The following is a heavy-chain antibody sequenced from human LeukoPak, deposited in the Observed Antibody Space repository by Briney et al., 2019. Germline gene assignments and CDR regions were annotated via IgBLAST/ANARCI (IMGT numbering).Heavy chain of an antibody. D-gene: IGHD2-21*01. CDR2: ISNNGKT. Sequence: PSETLSLTCTVSGASISPSSWTWIRQSPGKGLESLGFISNNGKTKYKSSFEGRVSMSLDTSKSQFSLTLSSVTAADTAVYFCARRIYSGTVRHLLYSFMDVWGKGTTVIVS. J-gene: IGHJ6*03. V-gene: IGHV4-59*08. CDR1: GASISPSS. CDR3: ARRIYSGTVRHLLYSFMDV.